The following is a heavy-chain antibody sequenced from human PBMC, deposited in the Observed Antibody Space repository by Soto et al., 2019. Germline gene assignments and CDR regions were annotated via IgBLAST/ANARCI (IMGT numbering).Heavy chain of an antibody. D-gene: IGHD3-9*01. V-gene: IGHV1-69*01. Sequence: QVQLVQSGAEVRKPGSSVKISCRASGGTFSTYAINWVRQAPGQWLEWIGGVIPLLGTINYAQKFHARVTITADESTSTTYIELTSLTFEDTAVYFCARHPPRCNYFENWGQGTLVTVSS. CDR3: ARHPPRCNYFEN. CDR2: VIPLLGTI. J-gene: IGHJ4*02. CDR1: GGTFSTYA.